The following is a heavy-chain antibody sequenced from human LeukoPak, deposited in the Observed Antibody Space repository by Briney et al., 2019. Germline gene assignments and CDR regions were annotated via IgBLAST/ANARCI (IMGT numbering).Heavy chain of an antibody. Sequence: PGGSLRLSCAASGFTFSSYAMSWVRQAPGKGLEWVAVIWYDGSNKYYADSVKGRFTISRDNSKNTLYLQMNSLRAEDTAVYYCARDLVVVVPAAISYYYYYYGMDVWGQGTTVTVSS. V-gene: IGHV3-33*08. CDR2: IWYDGSNK. CDR1: GFTFSSYA. CDR3: ARDLVVVVPAAISYYYYYYGMDV. J-gene: IGHJ6*02. D-gene: IGHD2-2*02.